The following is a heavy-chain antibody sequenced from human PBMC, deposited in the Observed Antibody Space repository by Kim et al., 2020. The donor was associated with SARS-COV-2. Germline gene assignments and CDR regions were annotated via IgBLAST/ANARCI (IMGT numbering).Heavy chain of an antibody. D-gene: IGHD2-15*01. CDR1: GFTFSSYA. CDR2: ISYDGSNK. J-gene: IGHJ6*02. V-gene: IGHV3-30*04. Sequence: GGSLRLSCAASGFTFSSYAMHWVRQAPGKGLEWVAVISYDGSNKYYADSVKGRFTISRDNSKNTLYLQMNSLRAEDTAVYYCARGGYGGNGYYYYGMDVWGQGTTVTVSS. CDR3: ARGGYGGNGYYYYGMDV.